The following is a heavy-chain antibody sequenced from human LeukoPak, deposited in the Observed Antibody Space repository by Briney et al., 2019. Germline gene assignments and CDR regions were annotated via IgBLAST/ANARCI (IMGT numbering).Heavy chain of an antibody. Sequence: GSLRLSCAASGFTFSSYGMHWVRQAPGKGLEWVAFIRYDGSNKYYADSVKGRFTISRDNSKNTLYLQMNSLRAEDTAVYYCARDRDNVAGTRGYFDYWGQGTLVTVSS. D-gene: IGHD6-19*01. CDR1: GFTFSSYG. CDR2: IRYDGSNK. J-gene: IGHJ4*02. V-gene: IGHV3-30*02. CDR3: ARDRDNVAGTRGYFDY.